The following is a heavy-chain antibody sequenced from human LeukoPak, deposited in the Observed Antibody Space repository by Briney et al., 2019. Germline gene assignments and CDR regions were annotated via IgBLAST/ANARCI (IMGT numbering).Heavy chain of an antibody. J-gene: IGHJ4*02. CDR1: GFSLSTSGMR. V-gene: IGHV2-70*04. CDR2: IDWDDDK. CDR3: ARSPVGYFDY. D-gene: IGHD6-13*01. Sequence: SGPTLVNPTEPLTLTCTFSGFSLSTSGMRVSWIRQPPGKALEWLARIDWDDDKFYSTSLKTRLTISKDTSKNQVVLTVTNIDPVDTATYYCARSPVGYFDYWGQGTLVTVSS.